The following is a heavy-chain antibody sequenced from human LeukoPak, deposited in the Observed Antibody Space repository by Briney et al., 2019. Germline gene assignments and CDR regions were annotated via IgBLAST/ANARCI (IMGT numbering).Heavy chain of an antibody. J-gene: IGHJ4*02. CDR2: IYYSGNT. V-gene: IGHV4-39*01. D-gene: IGHD2-21*02. Sequence: SETLSLTCTVSGGFISSSSYYWGWIRQPPGKGLERIGSIYYSGNTYYNPSLKSRVTISVDTSKNQVSLKLSSVTAADTAVYYCARQKVVTAIPIRYYFDYCGQGTLVTVSS. CDR1: GGFISSSSYY. CDR3: ARQKVVTAIPIRYYFDY.